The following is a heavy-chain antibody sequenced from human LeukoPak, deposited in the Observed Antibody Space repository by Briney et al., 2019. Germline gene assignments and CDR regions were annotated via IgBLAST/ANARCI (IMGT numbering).Heavy chain of an antibody. CDR2: ISSSSRSI. CDR1: GFTFSRYS. J-gene: IGHJ4*02. CDR3: ARGAVAGYFDY. D-gene: IGHD6-19*01. V-gene: IGHV3-21*01. Sequence: GGSLRLSCAASGFTFSRYSMNWVRQAPGKGLEWVSSISSSSRSIYYADSVKGRFTISRDNAKNSLYLQMNSLRAEDTAVYYCARGAVAGYFDYWGQGTLVTVSS.